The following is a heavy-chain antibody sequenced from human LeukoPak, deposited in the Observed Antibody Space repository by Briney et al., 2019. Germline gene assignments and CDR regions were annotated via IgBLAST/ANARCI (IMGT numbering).Heavy chain of an antibody. Sequence: ASVKVSCKASGYTFTSYYMHWVRQAPGQGLEWMGIINPSSGSTSYAQKFQGRVTMTRDTSTSTVYMELSSLRSEDTAVYYCARGGIAAAGTSLFCSYWGQGTLVTVSS. D-gene: IGHD6-13*01. V-gene: IGHV1-46*01. CDR2: INPSSGST. J-gene: IGHJ4*02. CDR1: GYTFTSYY. CDR3: ARGGIAAAGTSLFCSY.